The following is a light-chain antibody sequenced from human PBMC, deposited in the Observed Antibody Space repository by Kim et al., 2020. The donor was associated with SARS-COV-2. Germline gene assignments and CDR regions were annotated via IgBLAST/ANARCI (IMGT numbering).Light chain of an antibody. CDR1: KLGNKY. V-gene: IGLV3-1*01. CDR3: QAWDSSTYV. J-gene: IGLJ1*01. Sequence: GSPGQPASITCSGDKLGNKYACWYQQKPGQSPVLVIYQDSKRPSGIPERFSGSNSGNTATLTISGTQAMDEADYYCQAWDSSTYVFGTGTKVTV. CDR2: QDS.